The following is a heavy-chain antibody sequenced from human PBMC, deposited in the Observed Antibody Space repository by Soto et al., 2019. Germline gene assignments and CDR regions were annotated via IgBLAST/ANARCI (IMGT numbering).Heavy chain of an antibody. Sequence: SETLSLTCAVYGGSFSGYYWSWIRQPPGKGLEWIGEINHSGSTNYNPSLKSRVTISVDTSKNQFSLKLSSVTAADTAVYYCARGRRAARYYYYYGMYVWGQGTTVTVSS. CDR1: GGSFSGYY. CDR2: INHSGST. J-gene: IGHJ6*02. CDR3: ARGRRAARYYYYYGMYV. D-gene: IGHD6-6*01. V-gene: IGHV4-34*01.